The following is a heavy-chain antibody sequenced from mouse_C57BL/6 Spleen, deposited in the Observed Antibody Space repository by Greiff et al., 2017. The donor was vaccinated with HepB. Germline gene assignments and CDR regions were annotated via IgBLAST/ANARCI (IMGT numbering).Heavy chain of an antibody. J-gene: IGHJ4*01. CDR2: IYPGDGDT. CDR1: GYAFSSYW. Sequence: QVQLQQSGAELVKPGASVKISCKASGYAFSSYWMNWVKQRPGKGLEWIGQIYPGDGDTNYNGKFKGKATLTADKSSSTAYMQLSSLTSEDSAVYFCARTGYYLAMDYWGQGTSVTVSS. D-gene: IGHD2-3*01. V-gene: IGHV1-80*01. CDR3: ARTGYYLAMDY.